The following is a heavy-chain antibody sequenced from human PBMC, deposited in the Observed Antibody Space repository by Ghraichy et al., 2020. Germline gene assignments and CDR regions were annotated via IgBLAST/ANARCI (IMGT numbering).Heavy chain of an antibody. CDR1: GYTFTGYY. V-gene: IGHV1-2*02. Sequence: ASVKVSCKASGYTFTGYYMHWVRQAPGQGLEWMGWINPNSGGTNYAQKFQGRVTMTRDTSISTAYMELSRLRSDDTAVYYCARANYYDSSGSRGYYFDYWGQGTLVTGSS. J-gene: IGHJ4*02. CDR3: ARANYYDSSGSRGYYFDY. D-gene: IGHD3-22*01. CDR2: INPNSGGT.